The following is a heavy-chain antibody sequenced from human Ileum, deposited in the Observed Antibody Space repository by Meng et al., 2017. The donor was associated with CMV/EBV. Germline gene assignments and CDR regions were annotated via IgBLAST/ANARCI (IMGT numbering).Heavy chain of an antibody. D-gene: IGHD1-14*01. CDR1: GYSLTRSGNC. CDR2: IYWDDDK. Sequence: QVIIKALGHNLGKLPQPLSRTCTFSGYSLTRSGNCVGWIRQPPGKALEWLALIYWDDDKSYSPTLNSRLTISKDASKNQVVLSMTSMGPVDTAPYYCARNGSVGDTFPSWGQGTLVTVSS. CDR3: ARNGSVGDTFPS. V-gene: IGHV2-5*02. J-gene: IGHJ5*02.